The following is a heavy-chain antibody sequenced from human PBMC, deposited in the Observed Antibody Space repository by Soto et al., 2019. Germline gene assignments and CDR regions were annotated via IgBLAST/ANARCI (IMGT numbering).Heavy chain of an antibody. D-gene: IGHD3-10*01. CDR1: GGSFSGYY. V-gene: IGHV4-34*01. CDR2: INHSGST. J-gene: IGHJ6*03. Sequence: QVQLQQWGAGLLKPSETLSLTCAVYGGSFSGYYWSWIRQPPGKGLEWIGEINHSGSTNYNPSLKSRVTISVDTSKNQFSLKLSSVTAADTAVYYCARGRGPSLSPYYYMDVWGKGTTVTVSS. CDR3: ARGRGPSLSPYYYMDV.